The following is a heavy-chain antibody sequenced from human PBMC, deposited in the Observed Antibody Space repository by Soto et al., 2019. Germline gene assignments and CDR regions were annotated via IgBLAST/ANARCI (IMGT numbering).Heavy chain of an antibody. CDR2: INHSGST. D-gene: IGHD2-15*01. J-gene: IGHJ4*02. V-gene: IGHV4-34*01. CDR3: ARSSNLGYCGGGACYRFDY. CDR1: GGSFSGYS. Sequence: QVQLQQWGAGLLKPSETLSLTCAVYGGSFSGYSWSWIRQPPGKGLEWIGEINHSGSTNYNPSLKSRVTISEDTSKNQFSLKLNSVTAADTAVYYCARSSNLGYCGGGACYRFDYWGRGTLVTVSS.